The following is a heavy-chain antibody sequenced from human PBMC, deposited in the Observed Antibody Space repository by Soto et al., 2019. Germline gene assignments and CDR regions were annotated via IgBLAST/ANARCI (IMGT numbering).Heavy chain of an antibody. V-gene: IGHV3-13*01. CDR3: ARGGDSSGYYLGWNYYYGMDV. D-gene: IGHD3-22*01. CDR1: GFTFSSYD. J-gene: IGHJ6*02. Sequence: GGSLRLSCAASGFTFSSYDMHWVRQATGKGLEWVSAIGTAGDTYYPGSVKGRFTISRENAKNSLYLQMNSLRAEDTAVYYCARGGDSSGYYLGWNYYYGMDVWGQGTTVTVSS. CDR2: IGTAGDT.